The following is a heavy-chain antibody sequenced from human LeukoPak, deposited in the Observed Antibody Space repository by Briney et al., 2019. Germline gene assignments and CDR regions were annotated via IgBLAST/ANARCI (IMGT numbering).Heavy chain of an antibody. CDR1: GASIITYY. CDR2: IHHSGTT. D-gene: IGHD3-22*01. J-gene: IGHJ4*02. Sequence: SETLSLTCTVSGASIITYYWSWIRQPPGKGLEWIGFIHHSGTTTYNPSLKSRVTMSMDMSKNQFSLKLTSVTAADTAVYYCARQSRYSDSSGYFSDDYWGQGTLVTVSS. V-gene: IGHV4-59*08. CDR3: ARQSRYSDSSGYFSDDY.